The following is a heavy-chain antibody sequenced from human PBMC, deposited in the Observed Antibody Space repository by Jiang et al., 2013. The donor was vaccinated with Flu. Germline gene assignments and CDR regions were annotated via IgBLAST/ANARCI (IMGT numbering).Heavy chain of an antibody. CDR3: ARDDIVVVPAAWDYYYYGMDV. CDR2: ISAYNGNT. CDR1: GYTFTSYG. V-gene: IGHV1-18*04. J-gene: IGHJ6*02. D-gene: IGHD2-2*01. Sequence: AEVKKPGASVKVSCKASGYTFTSYGISWVRQAPGQGLEWMGWISAYNGNTNYAQKLQGRVTMTTDTSTSTAYMELRSLRSDDTAVYYCARDDIVVVPAAWDYYYYGMDVWGQGTTVTVSS.